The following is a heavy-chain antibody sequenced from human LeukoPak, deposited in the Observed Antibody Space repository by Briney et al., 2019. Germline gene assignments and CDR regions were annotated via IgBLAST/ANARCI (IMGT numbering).Heavy chain of an antibody. CDR1: GYTLTELS. D-gene: IGHD6-19*01. CDR2: FDPEDGET. V-gene: IGHV1-24*01. J-gene: IGHJ4*02. CDR3: AKDDALYSSGWYVRGDFDY. Sequence: ASVKVSCKVSGYTLTELSMHWVRQAPGKGLEWMGGFDPEDGETIYAQKFQGRVTMTEDTSTDTAYMELSSLRSEDTAVYYCAKDDALYSSGWYVRGDFDYWGQGTLVTVSS.